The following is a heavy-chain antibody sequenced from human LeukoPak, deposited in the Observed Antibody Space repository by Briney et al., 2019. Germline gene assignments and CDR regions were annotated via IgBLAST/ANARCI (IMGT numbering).Heavy chain of an antibody. D-gene: IGHD3-3*01. Sequence: ASVKVSCKASGYTFTGYYVHWVRQAPGQGLEWMGWINPNSGDTNSAQKFQGRVTLTRDTSISTAYMELNRLTSDDTAVYYCARDLDFSAFDYWGQGTLVTVSS. V-gene: IGHV1-2*02. CDR1: GYTFTGYY. CDR2: INPNSGDT. J-gene: IGHJ4*02. CDR3: ARDLDFSAFDY.